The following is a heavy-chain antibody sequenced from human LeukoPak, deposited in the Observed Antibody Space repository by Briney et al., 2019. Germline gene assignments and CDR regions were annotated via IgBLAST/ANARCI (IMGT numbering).Heavy chain of an antibody. V-gene: IGHV4-39*01. CDR1: GGSISSTTYY. Sequence: SETLSLTCSVFGGSISSTTYYWVWIRQPPGKGLECIASIHYTGRAYYNPSLKSRATISADTSKNHFSLKLSSVTAADTAVYYCARHFDNGDYKKTFDIWAKGQWSPSLQ. D-gene: IGHD4-17*01. CDR2: IHYTGRA. J-gene: IGHJ3*02. CDR3: ARHFDNGDYKKTFDI.